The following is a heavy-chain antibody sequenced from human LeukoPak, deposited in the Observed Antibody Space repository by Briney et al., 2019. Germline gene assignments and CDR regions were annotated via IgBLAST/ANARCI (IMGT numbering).Heavy chain of an antibody. CDR3: ARADLLWFGEGNV. J-gene: IGHJ6*02. D-gene: IGHD3-10*01. CDR2: INHSGST. CDR1: GGSFSGYY. V-gene: IGHV4-34*01. Sequence: SETLSLTCAVYGGSFSGYYWSWIRQPPGKGLEWIGEINHSGSTNYNPSLKSRVTISVDTSKNQFSLKLSSVTAADTAVYYCARADLLWFGEGNVWGQGTTVTVSS.